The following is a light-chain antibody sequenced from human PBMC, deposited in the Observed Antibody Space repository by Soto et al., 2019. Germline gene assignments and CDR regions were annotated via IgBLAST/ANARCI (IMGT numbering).Light chain of an antibody. CDR2: EGS. Sequence: ALTQPASVSGSPGQSITISCTGTSSDVGSYNLVSWYQQHPGKAPKLMIYEGSKRPSGVSNRFSGSKSGNTASLTISGLQAEDEADYYCCSYAGTPYVFGTGTKVTVL. CDR1: SSDVGSYNL. CDR3: CSYAGTPYV. V-gene: IGLV2-23*01. J-gene: IGLJ1*01.